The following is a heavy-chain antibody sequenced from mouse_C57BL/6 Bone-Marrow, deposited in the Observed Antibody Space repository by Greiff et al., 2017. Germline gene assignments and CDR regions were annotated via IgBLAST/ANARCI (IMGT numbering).Heavy chain of an antibody. V-gene: IGHV15-2*01. CDR2: ILPSIGRT. D-gene: IGHD2-4*01. CDR3: ARPGDYDDGGYYYAMDY. Sequence: QVQLQQSGSELRSPGSSVKLSCKDFDSEVFPIAYMSWVRQKPGHGFEWIGGILPSIGRTIYGEKFEDKATLDADTLSNTAYLELNSLTSEDSAIYYCARPGDYDDGGYYYAMDYWGQGTSVTVSS. CDR1: DSEVFPIAY. J-gene: IGHJ4*01.